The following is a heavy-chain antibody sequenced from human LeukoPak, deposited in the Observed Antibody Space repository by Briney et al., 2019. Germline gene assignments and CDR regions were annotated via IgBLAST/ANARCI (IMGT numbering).Heavy chain of an antibody. CDR3: ARDSADFWSGYSIDY. CDR1: GFTFSSYW. V-gene: IGHV3-7*01. J-gene: IGHJ4*02. CDR2: IKQDGSEK. Sequence: GGSLRLSRAASGFTFSSYWMSWVRQAPGKGLEWVANIKQDGSEKYYVDSVKGRFTISRDNAKNSLYLQMNSLRAEDTAVYYCARDSADFWSGYSIDYWGQGTLVTVSS. D-gene: IGHD3-3*01.